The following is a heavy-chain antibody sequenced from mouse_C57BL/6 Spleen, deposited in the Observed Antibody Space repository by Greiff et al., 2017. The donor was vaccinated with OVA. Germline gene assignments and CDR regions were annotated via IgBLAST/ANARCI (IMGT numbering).Heavy chain of an antibody. CDR3: AREEDGYYGYFDV. CDR2: IYPGDGDT. CDR1: GYAFSSYW. Sequence: VQLQESGAELVKPGASVKISCKASGYAFSSYWMNWVKQRPGKGLEWIGQIYPGDGDTNYNGKFKGKATLTVDQSSSTAYMQLNSLTSEDSAVYYCAREEDGYYGYFDVWGTGTTVTVSS. V-gene: IGHV1-80*01. D-gene: IGHD2-3*01. J-gene: IGHJ1*03.